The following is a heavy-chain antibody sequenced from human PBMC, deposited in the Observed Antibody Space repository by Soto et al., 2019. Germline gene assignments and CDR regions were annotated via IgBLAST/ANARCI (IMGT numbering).Heavy chain of an antibody. V-gene: IGHV1-69*02. CDR2: IIPFLGRT. CDR3: ARTTGSPNSNWFDP. Sequence: QLHLVQSGAEVRKPGSSVKVSCKASGGTLSSYSVTWVRQAPGQGLEWMGRIIPFLGRTNYAQNFQGRVTLTADMSTITAYMELSSLRSDDTAIYYCARTTGSPNSNWFDPWGQGTRVIVSS. D-gene: IGHD1-1*01. J-gene: IGHJ5*02. CDR1: GGTLSSYS.